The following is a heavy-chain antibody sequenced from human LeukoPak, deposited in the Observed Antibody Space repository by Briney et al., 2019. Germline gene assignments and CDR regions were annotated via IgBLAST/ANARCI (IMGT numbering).Heavy chain of an antibody. J-gene: IGHJ4*02. V-gene: IGHV4-38-2*02. CDR2: IYHSGST. D-gene: IGHD3-22*01. Sequence: SETLSLTCTVSGGSISSYYWGWIRQPPGKGLEWIGSIYHSGSTYYNPSLKSRVTISVDTSKNQFSLKLSSVTAADTAVYYCAGLYYYDSSGYYYVYSLDYWGQGTLVTVSS. CDR1: GGSISSYY. CDR3: AGLYYYDSSGYYYVYSLDY.